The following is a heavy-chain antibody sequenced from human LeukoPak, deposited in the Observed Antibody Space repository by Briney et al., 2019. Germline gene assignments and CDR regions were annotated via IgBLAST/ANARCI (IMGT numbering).Heavy chain of an antibody. Sequence: PSETLSLTCTVSGGSISSTIYYWGWIRQPPGKGLEWIGSIYYSGNTYYNPSLKSRVTISVDTSKNQFSLKLTSVTAADTAVYYCARGVPEYYDFWSGYFYYFDYWGQGTLVTVSS. D-gene: IGHD3-3*01. CDR2: IYYSGNT. CDR1: GGSISSTIYY. CDR3: ARGVPEYYDFWSGYFYYFDY. V-gene: IGHV4-39*07. J-gene: IGHJ4*02.